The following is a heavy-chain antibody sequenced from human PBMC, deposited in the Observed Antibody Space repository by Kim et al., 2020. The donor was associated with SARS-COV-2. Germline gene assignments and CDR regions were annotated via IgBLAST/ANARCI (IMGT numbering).Heavy chain of an antibody. CDR1: GFRFSSYS. Sequence: GGSLRLSCAVSGFRFSSYSMNWVRQAPGKGLEWVSSIISDNYIYYADSVKGRFTISRDSAKNSLYLQMNSLRAEDTALYYCARDLLPNYYASGNIDYWGQGTLGTVSS. CDR2: IISDNYI. D-gene: IGHD3-10*01. V-gene: IGHV3-21*01. J-gene: IGHJ4*02. CDR3: ARDLLPNYYASGNIDY.